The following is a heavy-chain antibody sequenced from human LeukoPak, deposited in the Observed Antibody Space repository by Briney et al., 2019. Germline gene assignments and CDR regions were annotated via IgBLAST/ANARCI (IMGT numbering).Heavy chain of an antibody. Sequence: GGSLRLSCAASGFTFINYGMHWVRQAPGKGLDWVAFIRYDGSNKYYADSVKGRFTLSRDKSKHTLYLQMNSLTAEDKAVYYCAKDLQGYRYRPPVRYWGQGTLVTVSS. CDR2: IRYDGSNK. CDR3: AKDLQGYRYRPPVRY. J-gene: IGHJ4*02. CDR1: GFTFINYG. D-gene: IGHD5-18*01. V-gene: IGHV3-30*02.